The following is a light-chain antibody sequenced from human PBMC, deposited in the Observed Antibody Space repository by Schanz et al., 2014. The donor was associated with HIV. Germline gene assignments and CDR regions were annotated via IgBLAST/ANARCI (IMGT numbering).Light chain of an antibody. CDR1: SSNIGARYD. Sequence: QSVLTQPPSVSGAPGQRVSISCAGSSSNIGARYDVHWYQQLPTSAPKLLIYENTNRPSGVPDRFSGSTSGTSAYLAITGLQAEDEADYYCQTYDNSLSGWVFGGGTKVTVL. V-gene: IGLV1-40*01. J-gene: IGLJ3*02. CDR3: QTYDNSLSGWV. CDR2: ENT.